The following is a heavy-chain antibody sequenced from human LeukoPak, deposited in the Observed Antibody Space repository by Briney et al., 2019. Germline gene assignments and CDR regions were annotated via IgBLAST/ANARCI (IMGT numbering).Heavy chain of an antibody. D-gene: IGHD3-3*01. J-gene: IGHJ4*02. V-gene: IGHV2-5*01. CDR2: IYWNDDK. Sequence: SGPTLVNPTQTLTLTCTFSGFSLSTSGVVVGWIRQPPGKALEWLALIYWNDDKRYSPSLKSRLTITKDTSKNQVVLTMTNMDPVDTATYYCAHTTYDFWSGYSAFDYWGQGTLVTVSS. CDR1: GFSLSTSGVV. CDR3: AHTTYDFWSGYSAFDY.